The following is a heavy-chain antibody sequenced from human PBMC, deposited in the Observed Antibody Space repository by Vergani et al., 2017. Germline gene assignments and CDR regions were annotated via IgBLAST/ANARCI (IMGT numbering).Heavy chain of an antibody. D-gene: IGHD2/OR15-2a*01. CDR1: GYTFTNYP. CDR3: VRGRXWRLTEYLYGMDV. J-gene: IGHJ6*02. V-gene: IGHV7-4-1*02. CDR2: INTNSGNP. Sequence: QVQLLQSGSELKKPGASVRISCEASGYTFTNYPLIWVRQAPGQGLEFMGWINTNSGNPTYAPGFTGRFVFSLDTSVSTAYLQISGLKAEDSAVYYCVRGRXWRLTEYLYGMDVWGQGTTVTVSS.